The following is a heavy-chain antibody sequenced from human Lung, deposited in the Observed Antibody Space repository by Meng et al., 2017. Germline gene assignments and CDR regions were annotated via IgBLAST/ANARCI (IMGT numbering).Heavy chain of an antibody. Sequence: QWPLGEFGDVVKKPGAVGQVSCNASGYAFPDYWLHWVRRAPGQGLEWMGRINPKSGDTHYEQRFQGRVTMTGDTSISTAYMELSGLRSDDTAMYYCARDEDISAAGKLFGDYWGQGTLVTVSS. J-gene: IGHJ4*02. V-gene: IGHV1-2*06. CDR1: GYAFPDYW. CDR2: INPKSGDT. CDR3: ARDEDISAAGKLFGDY. D-gene: IGHD6-13*01.